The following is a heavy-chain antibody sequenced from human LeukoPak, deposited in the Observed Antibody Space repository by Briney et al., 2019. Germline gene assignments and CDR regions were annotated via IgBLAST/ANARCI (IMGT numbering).Heavy chain of an antibody. V-gene: IGHV4-39*02. D-gene: IGHD3-16*02. J-gene: IGHJ3*02. CDR2: VHYSGRI. Sequence: SETLSLTCIVSRDSFHSFIAYWGWLRQPTGKGPVWIGSVHYSGRISFNPSLKSRVPIFVETSKIHFSLKLTSATAADTAVYYCARVGDLDESVWLSFRNRLDVFDIWGQGTMVTVSS. CDR3: ARVGDLDESVWLSFRNRLDVFDI. CDR1: RDSFHSFIAY.